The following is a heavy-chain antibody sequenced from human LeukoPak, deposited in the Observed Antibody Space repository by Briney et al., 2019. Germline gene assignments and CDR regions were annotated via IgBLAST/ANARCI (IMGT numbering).Heavy chain of an antibody. D-gene: IGHD6-13*01. CDR1: GFTVSSNY. CDR3: ARDVYSSSWYYYYYGMDV. J-gene: IGHJ6*02. CDR2: IYSGGST. V-gene: IGHV3-66*01. Sequence: GGSLRLSCAASGFTVSSNYMSWVRQAPGKGLERVSVIYSGGSTYYADSVKGRFTISRDNSKNTLYLQMNSLRAEDAAVYYCARDVYSSSWYYYYYGMDVWGQGTTVTVSS.